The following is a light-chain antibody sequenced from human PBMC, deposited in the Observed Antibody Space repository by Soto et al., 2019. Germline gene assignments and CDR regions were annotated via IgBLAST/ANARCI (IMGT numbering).Light chain of an antibody. CDR2: AAS. Sequence: DIQMTQSPSSLSASVGDRVTITCRASQSISSYLNCYQQKPGEAPKILIYAASTLQSGVPSRFSGRGSGPDFSLTISSLQPEDFATYYCQQTFSAPVTFGQGTRLEIK. J-gene: IGKJ2*01. CDR3: QQTFSAPVT. CDR1: QSISSY. V-gene: IGKV1-39*01.